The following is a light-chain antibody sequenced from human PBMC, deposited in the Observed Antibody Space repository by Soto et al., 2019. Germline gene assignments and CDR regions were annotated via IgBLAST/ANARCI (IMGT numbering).Light chain of an antibody. Sequence: DIVXTXXPXXXSXSPGERATLSCRASQSVNNYLAWYQQKLGQAPRLLIYDASNRATGIPARFSGSGSGTDFTLTISSLEPEDFAVYFCQQRSNWPPTFGGGTKVEIK. CDR3: QQRSNWPPT. J-gene: IGKJ4*01. CDR2: DAS. CDR1: QSVNNY. V-gene: IGKV3-11*01.